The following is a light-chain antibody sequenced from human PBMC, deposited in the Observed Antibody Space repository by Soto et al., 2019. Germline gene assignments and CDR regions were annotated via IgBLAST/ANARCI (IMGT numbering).Light chain of an antibody. CDR3: SSYTSSSTPHHV. J-gene: IGLJ1*01. V-gene: IGLV2-14*01. Sequence: QSALTQPASVSGSPGQSITISCTGTSSDVGGYNYVSWYQQHPGKAPKLMIYDVSNRPSGVSNRFSGSKSGNTASLTISGLPPDDEAAYYCSSYTSSSTPHHVFCTGTTHTAL. CDR2: DVS. CDR1: SSDVGGYNY.